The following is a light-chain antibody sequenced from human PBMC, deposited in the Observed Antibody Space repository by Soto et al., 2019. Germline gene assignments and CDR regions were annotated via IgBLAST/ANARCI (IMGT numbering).Light chain of an antibody. J-gene: IGKJ2*01. V-gene: IGKV3D-20*01. CDR2: DAY. Sequence: IVLTQSPATLSLSPGERATLSCGASQTVVGDSLAWYQQKRGLAPRLLIYDAYSRSTGIPDRFSGSGSGTAFNLPISRLEPEDYSVYYCHQYGTSPYTFGQVTKLEIK. CDR3: HQYGTSPYT. CDR1: QTVVGDS.